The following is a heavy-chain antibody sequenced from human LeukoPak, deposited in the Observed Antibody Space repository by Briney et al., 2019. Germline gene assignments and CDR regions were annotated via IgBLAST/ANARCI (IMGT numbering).Heavy chain of an antibody. CDR2: ISSSSSYI. CDR3: ARVGYSSSWYIHYYYYMDV. J-gene: IGHJ6*03. Sequence: PGGSLRLSCAASGFTFSSYSMNWVRQAPGKGLEWVSSISSSSSYIYYADSVKGRFTISRDNAKNSLYLQMNSLRAEDTAVYYCARVGYSSSWYIHYYYYMDVWGKGTTVTISS. V-gene: IGHV3-21*01. D-gene: IGHD6-13*01. CDR1: GFTFSSYS.